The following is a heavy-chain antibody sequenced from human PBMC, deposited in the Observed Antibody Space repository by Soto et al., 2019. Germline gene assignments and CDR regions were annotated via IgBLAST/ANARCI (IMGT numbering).Heavy chain of an antibody. V-gene: IGHV3-66*01. CDR1: GFTVSSNY. J-gene: IGHJ5*02. Sequence: EVQLVESGGGLVQPGGSLRLSCAASGFTVSSNYMSWVRQAPGKGLEWVSVIYSGGSTYYADSVKGRFTISRNNSKNTLYLQMNSHRAEDTAGYYGARDQQLGGFDPWGQGTLVTVSS. CDR3: ARDQQLGGFDP. D-gene: IGHD6-13*01. CDR2: IYSGGST.